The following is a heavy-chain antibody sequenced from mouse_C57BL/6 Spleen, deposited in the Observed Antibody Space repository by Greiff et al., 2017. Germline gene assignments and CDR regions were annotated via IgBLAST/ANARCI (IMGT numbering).Heavy chain of an antibody. D-gene: IGHD1-1*02. CDR3: ASYYYGGYWYFDG. V-gene: IGHV5-16*01. Sequence: EVQRVESEGGLVQPGSSMKLSCTASGFTFSDYYMAWVRQVPEKGLEWVANINYDGSSTYYLDSLKSRFIISRDNAKNILYLQMSSLEAEDTATYFWASYYYGGYWYFDGWGTGTTGTVSS. CDR2: INYDGSST. CDR1: GFTFSDYY. J-gene: IGHJ1*03.